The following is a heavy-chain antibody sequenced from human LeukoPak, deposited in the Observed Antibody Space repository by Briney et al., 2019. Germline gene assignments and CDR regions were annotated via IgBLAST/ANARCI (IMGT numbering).Heavy chain of an antibody. J-gene: IGHJ4*02. CDR1: GYTFTSYG. D-gene: IGHD3-22*01. CDR3: ARDPMSRSGYFDY. V-gene: IGHV1-18*01. Sequence: APVKASHTSSGYTFTSYGISRVRQAPGQGLEWMGWISAYNGNTNYAQKLQGRVTMTTDTSASTAYMELRSLRSDDTAVYYCARDPMSRSGYFDYWGQRNLCTVSS. CDR2: ISAYNGNT.